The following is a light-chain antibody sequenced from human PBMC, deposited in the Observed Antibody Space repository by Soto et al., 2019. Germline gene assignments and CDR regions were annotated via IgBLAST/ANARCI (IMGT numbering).Light chain of an antibody. CDR2: EGS. Sequence: QSPLTQPASVSGSPGQSITISCTGTISDIGNYNLVFWYQQHPGKAPKLMIYEGSKRPSGVSNRFSGSKSGNTASLTISGLQAEDEADHYCCSYAGSITYVFGTGTKV. CDR1: ISDIGNYNL. J-gene: IGLJ1*01. CDR3: CSYAGSITYV. V-gene: IGLV2-23*01.